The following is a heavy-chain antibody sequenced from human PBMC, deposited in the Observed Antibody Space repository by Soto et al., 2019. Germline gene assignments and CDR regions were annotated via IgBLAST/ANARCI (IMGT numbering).Heavy chain of an antibody. CDR2: INHSGST. CDR3: ARGEWGSWYDY. D-gene: IGHD6-13*01. J-gene: IGHJ4*02. CDR1: GGSFSGYY. V-gene: IGHV4-34*01. Sequence: SETLSLTCAVYGGSFSGYYWSWIRQPPGKGLEWIGEINHSGSTNYNPSLKSRVTISVDTSKNQFSLKLSSVTAADTAVYYCARGEWGSWYDYWGQGTLVTVSS.